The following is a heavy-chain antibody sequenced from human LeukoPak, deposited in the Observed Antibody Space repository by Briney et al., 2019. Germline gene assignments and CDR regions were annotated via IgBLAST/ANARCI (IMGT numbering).Heavy chain of an antibody. Sequence: ASVKVSCKASGYTFTSYDINWVRQATGQGLEWMGWISAYNGNTNYAQKLQGRVTMTTDTSTSTAYMELRSLRSDDTAVYYCAFRGSYRSFDYWGQGTLVTVSS. CDR1: GYTFTSYD. J-gene: IGHJ4*02. CDR2: ISAYNGNT. V-gene: IGHV1-18*01. CDR3: AFRGSYRSFDY. D-gene: IGHD3-16*02.